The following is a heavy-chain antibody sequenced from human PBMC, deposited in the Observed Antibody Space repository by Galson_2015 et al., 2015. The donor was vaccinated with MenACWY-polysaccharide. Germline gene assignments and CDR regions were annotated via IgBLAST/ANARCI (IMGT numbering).Heavy chain of an antibody. CDR2: IKSDASTT. CDR3: ANSPSRGWPYS. CDR1: GFIFSNYW. Sequence: SLRLSCAASGFIFSNYWLHWVRQAPGEGLVWVSRIKSDASTTNNADSVKGRFTISRDNAKNTLYLEMNNLRAEDTAVYYCANSPSRGWPYSRGAGALVTASS. J-gene: IGHJ5*01. V-gene: IGHV3-74*01.